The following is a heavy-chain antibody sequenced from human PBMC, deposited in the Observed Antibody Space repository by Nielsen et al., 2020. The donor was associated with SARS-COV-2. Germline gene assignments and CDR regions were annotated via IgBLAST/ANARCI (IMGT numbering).Heavy chain of an antibody. J-gene: IGHJ6*03. Sequence: GGSLRLSCKGSGYSFTSYWIGWVRQMPGKGLEWMGIIYPGDSDTRYSPSFQGQVTISADKSISTAYLQWSSLKASDTAMYYCARGPTRIAAAGTIYYYMDVWGKGTTVTVSS. V-gene: IGHV5-51*01. D-gene: IGHD6-13*01. CDR2: IYPGDSDT. CDR1: GYSFTSYW. CDR3: ARGPTRIAAAGTIYYYMDV.